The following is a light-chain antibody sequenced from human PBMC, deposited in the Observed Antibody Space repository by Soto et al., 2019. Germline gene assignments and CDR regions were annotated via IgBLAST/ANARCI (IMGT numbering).Light chain of an antibody. Sequence: EIVLTQSPATLSLSPGQRAALSCRASQSVGSYLAWYQQKPGQAPRLLIYDASHRATGIPARFSGSGSGTDFTLTISSLEPEDFAVYFCQQRGRWLTFGGGTKVETK. V-gene: IGKV3-11*01. CDR2: DAS. J-gene: IGKJ4*01. CDR3: QQRGRWLT. CDR1: QSVGSY.